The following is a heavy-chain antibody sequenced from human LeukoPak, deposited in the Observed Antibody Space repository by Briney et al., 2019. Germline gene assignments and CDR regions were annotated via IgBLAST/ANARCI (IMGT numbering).Heavy chain of an antibody. Sequence: LSLTCTVSGGSISSYYWSWVRQAPGKGLEWVSAISGSGGSTYYADSVKGRFTISRDNSKNTLYLQMNSLRAEDTAVHYCAKMSPRSYYDFWSGYSFDYWGQGTLVTVSS. J-gene: IGHJ4*02. CDR2: ISGSGGST. D-gene: IGHD3-3*01. V-gene: IGHV3-23*01. CDR1: GGSISSYY. CDR3: AKMSPRSYYDFWSGYSFDY.